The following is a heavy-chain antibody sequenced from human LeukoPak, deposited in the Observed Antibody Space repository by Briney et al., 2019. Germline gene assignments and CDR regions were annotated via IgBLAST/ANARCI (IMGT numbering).Heavy chain of an antibody. Sequence: GGSLRLSCAASEFTDNSNYMSWVRQAPGKGLEWVSVIYSGGGTYYADSVKGRFTISRDNSKNTLYLQMNSLRAEDTAVYYCAGHRDGYNHFDYWGQGTLVTVSS. D-gene: IGHD5-24*01. CDR2: IYSGGGT. CDR1: EFTDNSNY. J-gene: IGHJ4*02. CDR3: AGHRDGYNHFDY. V-gene: IGHV3-66*04.